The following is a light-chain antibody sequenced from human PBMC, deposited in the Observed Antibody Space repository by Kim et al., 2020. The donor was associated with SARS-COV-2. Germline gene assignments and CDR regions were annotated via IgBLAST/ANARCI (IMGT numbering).Light chain of an antibody. CDR2: DVS. J-gene: IGLJ3*02. Sequence: QSALTQPASVSGSPGQSITISCTGTSSDVGGYNYVSWYQQHPGKAPKLMIYDVSNRPSGVSNRFSGSKSGNTASLTISGLQAEDEADYYCSSYTSTWVFGGGTQLTVL. CDR1: SSDVGGYNY. CDR3: SSYTSTWV. V-gene: IGLV2-14*03.